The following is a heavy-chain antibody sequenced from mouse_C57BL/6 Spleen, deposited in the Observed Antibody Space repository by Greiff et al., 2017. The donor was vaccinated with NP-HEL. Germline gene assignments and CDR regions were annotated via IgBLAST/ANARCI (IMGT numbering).Heavy chain of an antibody. CDR1: GFTFSSYA. CDR3: ASDGSYYYGSNAMDD. V-gene: IGHV5-4*03. J-gene: IGHJ1*03. Sequence: EVKVVESGGGLVKPGGSLKLSCAASGFTFSSYAMSWVRQTPEKRLEWVATISDGGSYTNYPDNVKGRLSISRDNAKNTVNMQKRQLKSEDTAVYDGASDGSYYYGSNAMDDWGTGTTVTVSS. D-gene: IGHD1-1*01. CDR2: ISDGGSYT.